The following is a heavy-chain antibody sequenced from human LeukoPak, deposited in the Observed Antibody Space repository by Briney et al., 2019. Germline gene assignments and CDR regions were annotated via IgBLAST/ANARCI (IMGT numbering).Heavy chain of an antibody. Sequence: ASVKVSCKASGYTFTSYPMHWVRQAPGQGLEWMGKINPSGGTTSYAQKFQGRVTMTRDTSTSTVYMDLSSLRSEDTAVYYCARDAPGIRPWGQGPLVTVSS. CDR2: INPSGGTT. CDR1: GYTFTSYP. J-gene: IGHJ4*02. D-gene: IGHD1-1*01. CDR3: ARDAPGIRP. V-gene: IGHV1-46*01.